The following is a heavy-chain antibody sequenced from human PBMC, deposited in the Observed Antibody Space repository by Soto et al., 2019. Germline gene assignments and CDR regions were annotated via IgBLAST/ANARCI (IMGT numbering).Heavy chain of an antibody. CDR3: ARALSAYSSSSPAFYYYYYGMDV. J-gene: IGHJ6*02. CDR2: IKQDGSEK. V-gene: IGHV3-7*01. Sequence: EVQLVESGGGLVQPGGSLRLSCAASGFTFSSYWMSWVRQAPGKGLEWVANIKQDGSEKYYVDSVKGRFTISRDNAKNSLYLQMNSLRAEDTAVYYCARALSAYSSSSPAFYYYYYGMDVWGQGTTVTVSS. D-gene: IGHD6-13*01. CDR1: GFTFSSYW.